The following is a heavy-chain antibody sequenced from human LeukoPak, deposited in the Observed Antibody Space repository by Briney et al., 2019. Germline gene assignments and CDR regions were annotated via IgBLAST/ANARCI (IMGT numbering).Heavy chain of an antibody. V-gene: IGHV1-69*13. D-gene: IGHD3-10*01. CDR3: ARDRELLKDAGDAFDI. J-gene: IGHJ3*02. CDR1: GGTFSSYA. Sequence: ASVKVSCKASGGTFSSYAISWVRQAPGQGLEWMGGIIPIFGTANYAQKFQGRVTITADESTSTAYMELSSLRSEDTAVYYCARDRELLKDAGDAFDIWGQGTMVTVSS. CDR2: IIPIFGTA.